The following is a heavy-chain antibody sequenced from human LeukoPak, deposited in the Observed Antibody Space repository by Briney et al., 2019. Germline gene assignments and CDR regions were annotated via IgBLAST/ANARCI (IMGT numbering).Heavy chain of an antibody. CDR1: GFVFSNFV. V-gene: IGHV3-74*01. CDR3: ARDHYFKIDY. Sequence: GGSLRLSCAASGFVFSNFVMHWVRQAPGRGLVWVSRIPTDDNPTNYADFVQGRFTISRDNAKNTVYLQMNNLRAEDTAVYYCARDHYFKIDYWGQGTLDTVSS. J-gene: IGHJ4*02. CDR2: IPTDDNPT. D-gene: IGHD2/OR15-2a*01.